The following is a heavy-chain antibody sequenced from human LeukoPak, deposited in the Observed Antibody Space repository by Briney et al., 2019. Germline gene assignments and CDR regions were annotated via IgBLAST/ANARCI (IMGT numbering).Heavy chain of an antibody. V-gene: IGHV3-23*01. Sequence: GGSLRLSCAASGFTFSSYAMSWVRQAPGKGLEWVSAISGSGGSTYYADSVKGRFTISRDNSKNTLYLQMNSLRAEDTAVYYCAEDRGRIVVEVAAANWFDPWGQGTLVTVSS. CDR1: GFTFSSYA. CDR3: AEDRGRIVVEVAAANWFDP. J-gene: IGHJ5*02. CDR2: ISGSGGST. D-gene: IGHD2-15*01.